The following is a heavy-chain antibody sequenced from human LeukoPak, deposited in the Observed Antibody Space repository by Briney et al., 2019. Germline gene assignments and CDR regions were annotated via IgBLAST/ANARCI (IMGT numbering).Heavy chain of an antibody. D-gene: IGHD3-3*01. V-gene: IGHV4-4*02. CDR3: ARGKSGYYTDNWFDP. Sequence: PSGTLSLTCAVSGDSISSSNWWSWVRQPPGKGLEWIGEIYHSGITNYNPSLKSRVTISVDKSKNQFSLKLSSVTAADTAVYYCARGKSGYYTDNWFDPWGQGTLVTVSS. J-gene: IGHJ5*02. CDR1: GDSISSSNW. CDR2: IYHSGIT.